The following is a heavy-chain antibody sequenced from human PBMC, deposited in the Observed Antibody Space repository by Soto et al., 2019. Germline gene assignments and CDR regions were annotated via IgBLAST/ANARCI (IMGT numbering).Heavy chain of an antibody. V-gene: IGHV3-74*01. CDR3: VTGWSEH. D-gene: IGHD2-15*01. J-gene: IGHJ1*01. CDR2: MNSDGSII. CDR1: EFTFSSSW. Sequence: PGGSLRLSCVVSEFTFSSSWMHWLLQGPGKGLVWVSRMNSDGSIINYADSVKGRFTTSRDNAKNMLYLQMNSLRAEDTALYYCVTGWSEHWGRGTLVTVSS.